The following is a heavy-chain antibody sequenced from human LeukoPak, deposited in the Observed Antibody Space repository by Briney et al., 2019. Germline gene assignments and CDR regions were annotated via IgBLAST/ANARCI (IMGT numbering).Heavy chain of an antibody. CDR1: GGSISSYY. J-gene: IGHJ4*02. CDR2: IYYSGST. Sequence: KPSETLSLTCTVSGGSISSYYWSWIRQPPGKGLEWIGYIYYSGSTNYNPSLKSRVTISVDKSKNQFSLKLSSVTAADTAVYYCARARSSGWPDYWGQGTLVTVSS. CDR3: ARARSSGWPDY. D-gene: IGHD6-19*01. V-gene: IGHV4-59*01.